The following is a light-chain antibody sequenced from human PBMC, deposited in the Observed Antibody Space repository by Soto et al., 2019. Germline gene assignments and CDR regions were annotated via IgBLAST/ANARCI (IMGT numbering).Light chain of an antibody. Sequence: DIQMTQSPTTLSASVGDRVTITCRASQSISGWLAWYQQKPGKAPKLLIYDASTLESGVPSRFSGSGSGTEFTLTISSLQPDDFATYYCQQYNTYPYTFGQGIKLEIK. CDR1: QSISGW. J-gene: IGKJ2*01. V-gene: IGKV1-5*01. CDR2: DAS. CDR3: QQYNTYPYT.